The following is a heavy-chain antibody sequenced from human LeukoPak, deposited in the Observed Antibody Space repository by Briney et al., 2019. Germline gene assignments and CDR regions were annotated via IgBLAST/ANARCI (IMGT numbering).Heavy chain of an antibody. Sequence: GGSLRLSCAASGLTVNSYAMNWVRQGPGKGLEWVSTISGSGDNTYYADSVRDRFTISRDNSKNTLYLQMDSLRAEDTAVYYCTKDHSEYVWGSYRRDDYWGQGTLVTVSS. J-gene: IGHJ4*02. CDR1: GLTVNSYA. CDR3: TKDHSEYVWGSYRRDDY. CDR2: ISGSGDNT. V-gene: IGHV3-23*01. D-gene: IGHD3-16*02.